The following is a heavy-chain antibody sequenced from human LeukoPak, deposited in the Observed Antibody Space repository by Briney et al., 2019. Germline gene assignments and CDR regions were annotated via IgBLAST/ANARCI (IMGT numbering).Heavy chain of an antibody. D-gene: IGHD6-13*01. CDR2: ISGSGGST. Sequence: GALRFSCAASGFTFSSYAMSWVRQAPGKGLEWVSAISGSGGSTYYADSVKGRFTISRDNSKNTLYLQMNSLRAEDTAVYYCAKDLEQQLVRYNWFDPWGQGTLVTVSS. J-gene: IGHJ5*02. V-gene: IGHV3-23*01. CDR3: AKDLEQQLVRYNWFDP. CDR1: GFTFSSYA.